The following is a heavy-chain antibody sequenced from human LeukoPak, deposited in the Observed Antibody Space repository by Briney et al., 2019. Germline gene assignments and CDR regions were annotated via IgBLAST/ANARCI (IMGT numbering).Heavy chain of an antibody. CDR2: ISYDGSNK. Sequence: GGSLRLSCAASGFTFSSYGMHWVRQAPGKGLEWVAVISYDGSNKYYADSVKGRFTISRDNSKNTLYLQMNSLRAEDTAVYYCARDRLGRSLIAAASSGFDPWGQGTLVTVSS. V-gene: IGHV3-30*03. D-gene: IGHD6-13*01. CDR3: ARDRLGRSLIAAASSGFDP. CDR1: GFTFSSYG. J-gene: IGHJ5*02.